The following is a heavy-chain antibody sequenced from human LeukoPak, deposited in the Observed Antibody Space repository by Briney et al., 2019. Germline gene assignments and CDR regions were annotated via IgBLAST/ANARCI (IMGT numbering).Heavy chain of an antibody. D-gene: IGHD6-19*01. CDR2: ISYDGSNK. CDR3: AREARDAVAAFYFDY. J-gene: IGHJ4*02. Sequence: PGGSLRLSCAASGFTFSSYAMNWVRQAPGKGLEWVAVISYDGSNKYYADSVKGRFTISRDNSKNTLYLQMNSLRAEDTAVYYCAREARDAVAAFYFDYWGQGTLVTVSS. CDR1: GFTFSSYA. V-gene: IGHV3-30-3*01.